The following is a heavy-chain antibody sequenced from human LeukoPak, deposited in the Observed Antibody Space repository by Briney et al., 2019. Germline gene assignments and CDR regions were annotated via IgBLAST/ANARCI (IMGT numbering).Heavy chain of an antibody. CDR1: GYTFSGYY. D-gene: IGHD3-22*01. J-gene: IGHJ4*02. CDR3: AREVPYDSSRYYQPFDY. CDR2: INPNSGGT. V-gene: IGHV1-2*02. Sequence: ASVKVSCKASGYTFSGYYMHWVRQAPGQGLEWMGWINPNSGGTNYAQKFQGRVTMTRDTSISTAYMELSRLRSDDTAVYYCAREVPYDSSRYYQPFDYWGQGTLVTVSS.